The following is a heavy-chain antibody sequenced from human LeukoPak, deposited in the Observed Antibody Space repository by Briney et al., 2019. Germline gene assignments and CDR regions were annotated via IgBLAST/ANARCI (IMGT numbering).Heavy chain of an antibody. CDR3: ARVSGYDWESLYDY. CDR2: IYYSGST. CDR1: GGSISSYY. V-gene: IGHV4-59*01. J-gene: IGHJ4*02. Sequence: SETLSLTCTVSGGSISSYYWSWIRQPPGKGLEWIGYIYYSGSTNYNPSLKSRVTISVDTSKNQFSLKLSSVTAADTAMYYCARVSGYDWESLYDYWGQGSLVTVSS. D-gene: IGHD5-12*01.